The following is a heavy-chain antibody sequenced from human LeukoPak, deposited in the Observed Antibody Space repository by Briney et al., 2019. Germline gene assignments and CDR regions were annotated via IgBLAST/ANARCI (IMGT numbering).Heavy chain of an antibody. CDR3: AKVGGSGMVRGQVDY. D-gene: IGHD3-10*01. J-gene: IGHJ4*02. V-gene: IGHV3-23*01. CDR1: GITFSSYA. Sequence: PGGSLRLSCAASGITFSSYAMSWVRQAPGKGLEWVSAISGSGGSTYYADSVKGRFTISRDNSKNTLYLQMNSLRAEDTAVYYCAKVGGSGMVRGQVDYWGQGTLVTVSS. CDR2: ISGSGGST.